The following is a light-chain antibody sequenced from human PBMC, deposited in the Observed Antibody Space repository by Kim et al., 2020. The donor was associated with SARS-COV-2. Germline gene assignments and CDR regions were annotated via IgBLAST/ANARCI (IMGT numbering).Light chain of an antibody. CDR1: KLGDKY. V-gene: IGLV3-1*01. CDR2: QDS. Sequence: SVSPGPTSSITCSGDKLGDKYACWYKQKPGQSPVLVIYQDSKRPSGIPERFSGSNSGNTATLTISGTQAMDEADYYCQAWDSSTVVFGGGTQLTVL. CDR3: QAWDSSTVV. J-gene: IGLJ2*01.